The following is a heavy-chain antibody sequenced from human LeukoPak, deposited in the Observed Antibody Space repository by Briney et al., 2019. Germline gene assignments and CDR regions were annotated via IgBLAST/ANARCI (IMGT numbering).Heavy chain of an antibody. Sequence: GASVKVSCKASGYTFTGYYMHWVRQAPGQGLEYMGWVNPSTGGTNYAERFQGRVTMTTDTSTSTAYMELRSLRSDDTAVYYCARVLWFGELLFSDIWGQGTMVTVSS. CDR3: ARVLWFGELLFSDI. CDR1: GYTFTGYY. J-gene: IGHJ3*02. D-gene: IGHD3-10*01. V-gene: IGHV1-2*02. CDR2: VNPSTGGT.